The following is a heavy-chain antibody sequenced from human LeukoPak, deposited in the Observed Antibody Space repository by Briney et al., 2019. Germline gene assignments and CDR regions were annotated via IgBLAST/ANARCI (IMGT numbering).Heavy chain of an antibody. CDR2: INHSGST. CDR1: GGSFSGYY. CDR3: ARDNGSGLIWFDP. D-gene: IGHD3-22*01. V-gene: IGHV4-34*01. J-gene: IGHJ5*02. Sequence: SETLSRTCAVYGGSFSGYYWSWIRQPPGKGLEWIGEINHSGSTNYNPSLKSRVTISVDTSKNQFSLKLSSVTAADTAVYYCARDNGSGLIWFDPWGQGTLVTVSS.